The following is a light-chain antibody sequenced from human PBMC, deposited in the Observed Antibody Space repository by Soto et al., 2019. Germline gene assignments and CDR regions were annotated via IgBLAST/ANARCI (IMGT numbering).Light chain of an antibody. CDR3: AAWDVSMNVVV. J-gene: IGLJ2*01. Sequence: QSVLTQPPSASWTPGHSFTISFSGSASNIGSNPVNWYQQLPGTAPKLLIYSSSNRPSGVPDRISGSKSGTSASLAISGLKSGDEADYFCAAWDVSMNVVVFGGGTQLTVL. CDR1: ASNIGSNP. V-gene: IGLV1-44*01. CDR2: SSS.